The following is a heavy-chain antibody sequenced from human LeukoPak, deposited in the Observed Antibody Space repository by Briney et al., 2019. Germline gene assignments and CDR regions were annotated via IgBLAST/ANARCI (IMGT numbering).Heavy chain of an antibody. D-gene: IGHD6-19*01. CDR3: ARSGGWPYYFDY. CDR2: INPSGGST. J-gene: IGHJ4*02. CDR1: GYTFTSYY. Sequence: ALVKVSCKASGYTFTSYYMHWVRQAPGQGLEWMGIINPSGGSTSYAQKFQGRVTMTRDTSTSTVYMELSSLRSEDTAVYCCARSGGWPYYFDYWGQGTLVTVSS. V-gene: IGHV1-46*01.